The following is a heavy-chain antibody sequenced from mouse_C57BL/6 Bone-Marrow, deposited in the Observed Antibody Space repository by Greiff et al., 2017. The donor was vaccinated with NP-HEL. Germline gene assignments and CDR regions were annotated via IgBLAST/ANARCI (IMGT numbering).Heavy chain of an antibody. D-gene: IGHD2-1*01. J-gene: IGHJ4*01. Sequence: VQLQQSGPELVKPGASVKISCKASGYAFSSSWMNWVKQRPGKGLEWIGRIYPGDGDTNYNGKFKGKATLTADKSSSTAYMQLSSLTSEDSAVYFCASQIYYGNHYAMDYWGQGTSVTVSS. CDR3: ASQIYYGNHYAMDY. V-gene: IGHV1-82*01. CDR2: IYPGDGDT. CDR1: GYAFSSSW.